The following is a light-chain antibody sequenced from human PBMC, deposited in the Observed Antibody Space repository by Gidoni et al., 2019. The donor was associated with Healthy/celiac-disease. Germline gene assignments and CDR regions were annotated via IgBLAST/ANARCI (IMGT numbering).Light chain of an antibody. CDR3: QQYKCYPRT. Sequence: DIQMTPSPSSLSPSVGDRVTITCPASQGISNYFSLYQQKPGKAHESLLYAASSLQSGVPAKFSGSGSGTDFTLTISSLQPEDFATYYCQQYKCYPRTFGQGTKLEIK. CDR2: AAS. CDR1: QGISNY. J-gene: IGKJ2*01. V-gene: IGKV1-16*02.